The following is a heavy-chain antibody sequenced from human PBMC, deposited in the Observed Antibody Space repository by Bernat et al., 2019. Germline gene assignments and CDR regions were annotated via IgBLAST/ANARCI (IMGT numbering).Heavy chain of an antibody. CDR2: IIPIFGTA. CDR3: ARYRSVAAAGPYYFDY. J-gene: IGHJ4*02. CDR1: GGTFSSYA. D-gene: IGHD6-13*01. V-gene: IGHV1-69*12. Sequence: QVQLVQSGAEVKKPGSSVKVSCKASGGTFSSYAISWVRQAPGQGLEWMGGIIPIFGTANYAQKFQGRVTITADESTSTAYMELSSLRSEDTVVYYCARYRSVAAAGPYYFDYWGQGTLVTVSS.